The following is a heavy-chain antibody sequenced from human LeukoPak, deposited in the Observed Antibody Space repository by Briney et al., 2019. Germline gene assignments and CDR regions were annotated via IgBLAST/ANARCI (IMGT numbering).Heavy chain of an antibody. D-gene: IGHD5-12*01. CDR1: GYTFTSYG. Sequence: GASVKVSCKASGYTFTSYGINWVRQAPGQGLEWMGIINPSGGSTSYAQKFQGRVTMTRDMSTSTVYMELSSLRSEDTAVYYCARELIHSHARRYSGYGPPDYYMDVWGKGTTVTVSS. J-gene: IGHJ6*03. CDR3: ARELIHSHARRYSGYGPPDYYMDV. CDR2: INPSGGST. V-gene: IGHV1-46*01.